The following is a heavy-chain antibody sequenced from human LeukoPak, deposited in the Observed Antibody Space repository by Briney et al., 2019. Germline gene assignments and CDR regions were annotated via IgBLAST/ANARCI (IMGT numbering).Heavy chain of an antibody. CDR3: VRTFGSGRYPGDWLDP. V-gene: IGHV3-74*01. J-gene: IGHJ5*02. D-gene: IGHD6-19*01. CDR1: GFPFSNYW. CDR2: IYSDGSST. Sequence: GGSLRLSCIASGFPFSNYWMHWVRHGPGKGLEWGSRIYSDGSSTTYANSVKGRVTISRENDKHKLYLQMRSLTVDVPAVYYCVRTFGSGRYPGDWLDPWGQGTVVTVSS.